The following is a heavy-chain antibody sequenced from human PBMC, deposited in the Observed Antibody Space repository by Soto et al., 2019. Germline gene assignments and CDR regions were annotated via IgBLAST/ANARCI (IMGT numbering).Heavy chain of an antibody. V-gene: IGHV3-23*01. J-gene: IGHJ4*02. D-gene: IGHD3-3*01. CDR3: AKDVDQDVWSGYFGDY. CDR1: GFTFSSYA. Sequence: GGSLRLSCAASGFTFSSYAMSWVRQAPGKGLEWVSAISGSGGSTYYADSVKGRFTISRDNSKNTLYLQMNSLRAEDTAVYYCAKDVDQDVWSGYFGDYWGQGTLVTVSS. CDR2: ISGSGGST.